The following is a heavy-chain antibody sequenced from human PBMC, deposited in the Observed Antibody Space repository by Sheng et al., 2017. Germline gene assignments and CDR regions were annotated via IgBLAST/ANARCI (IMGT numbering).Heavy chain of an antibody. J-gene: IGHJ4*01. V-gene: IGHV1-69*13. CDR1: GGTFSSYA. Sequence: QVQLVQSGAEVKKPGSSVKVSCKASGGTFSSYAISWVRQAPGQGLEWMGGIIPIFGTANYAQKFQGRVTITADESTSTAYMELSSLRSEDTAVYYCARDSREGSGSYGDYWGQERWSSSPQ. CDR3: ARDSREGSGSYGDY. D-gene: IGHD3-10*01. CDR2: IIPIFGTA.